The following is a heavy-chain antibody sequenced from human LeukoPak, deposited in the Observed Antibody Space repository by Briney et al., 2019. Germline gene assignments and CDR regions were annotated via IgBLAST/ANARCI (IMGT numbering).Heavy chain of an antibody. J-gene: IGHJ6*03. Sequence: AETLSLTCAVSGGSISSNNWWGWVRQSPGKGLEWIGEIYHTGSTNYNPSLKSRVTISVDKSKNQFSLQLSSVTTADTAVYFCTRPYSYYMDVWGKGTTVTVSS. CDR1: GGSISSNNW. CDR3: TRPYSYYMDV. CDR2: IYHTGST. V-gene: IGHV4-4*01.